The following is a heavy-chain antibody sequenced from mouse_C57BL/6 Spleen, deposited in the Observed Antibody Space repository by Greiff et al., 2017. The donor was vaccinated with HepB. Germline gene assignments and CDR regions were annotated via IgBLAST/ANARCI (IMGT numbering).Heavy chain of an antibody. D-gene: IGHD3-2*02. V-gene: IGHV5-12*01. J-gene: IGHJ3*01. CDR3: ARRDSSGPFAY. Sequence: DVMLVESGGGLVQPGGSLKLSCAASGFNFSDYYMYWVRQTPEKRLEWVAYISNGGGSTYYPDTVKGRFTISRDNATNTLYLQMSRLKAEDTAMYYCARRDSSGPFAYWGQGTLVTVSA. CDR1: GFNFSDYY. CDR2: ISNGGGST.